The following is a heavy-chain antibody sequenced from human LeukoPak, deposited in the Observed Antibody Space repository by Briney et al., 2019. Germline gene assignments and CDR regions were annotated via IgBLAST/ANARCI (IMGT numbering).Heavy chain of an antibody. V-gene: IGHV4-34*01. Sequence: SETLSLTCAVYGGSFSGYYWSWIRQPPGEGLEWIGEINHSGSTNYNPSLKSRVTISVDTSKNQFSLKLSSVTAADTAVYYCARIAVAGRYYYYGMDVWGQGTTVTVSS. J-gene: IGHJ6*02. CDR1: GGSFSGYY. D-gene: IGHD6-19*01. CDR2: INHSGST. CDR3: ARIAVAGRYYYYGMDV.